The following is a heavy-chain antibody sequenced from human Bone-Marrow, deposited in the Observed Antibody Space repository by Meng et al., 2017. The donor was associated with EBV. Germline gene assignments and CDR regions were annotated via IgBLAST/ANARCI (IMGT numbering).Heavy chain of an antibody. CDR3: ARDGSVEMASI. Sequence: QVQAGQVGAAGKEPGASGKGPWKASGGTFSRYGNSRGRPAPGQGLEWMGGIIPIFGTANYAQKFQGRVTITADKSTSTAYMELSSLRSEDTAVYYCARDGSVEMASIWGQGTLVTVSS. CDR1: GGTFSRYG. CDR2: IIPIFGTA. V-gene: IGHV1-69*06. D-gene: IGHD5-24*01. J-gene: IGHJ4*02.